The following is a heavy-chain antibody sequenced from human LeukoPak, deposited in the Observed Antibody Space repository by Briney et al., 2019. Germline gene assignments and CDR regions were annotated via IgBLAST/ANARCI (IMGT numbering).Heavy chain of an antibody. CDR3: EGSAGY. J-gene: IGHJ4*02. Sequence: LAGGSLRLSCAASGFTFSSYWMSWVRQAPGKGLEWVANIKKDGSEMYYLDSVKGRFTISRDNAKNSLYLQMNSLRAEDTAVYYCEGSAGYWGQGTLVTVSS. CDR2: IKKDGSEM. CDR1: GFTFSSYW. V-gene: IGHV3-7*01.